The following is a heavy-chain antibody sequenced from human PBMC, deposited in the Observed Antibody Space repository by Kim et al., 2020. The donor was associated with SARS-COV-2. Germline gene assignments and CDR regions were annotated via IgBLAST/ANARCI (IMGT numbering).Heavy chain of an antibody. J-gene: IGHJ4*02. V-gene: IGHV3-66*01. CDR1: GFTVSSNY. D-gene: IGHD3-10*01. Sequence: GGSLRLSCAVSGFTVSSNYMSWVRQAPGKGLEWVSVIYSGGSTYYADSVKGRFTISRDNSKNTLYLQMNSLRAEDTAVYYCAREILVRGVKGDYWGQGTLVTVSS. CDR2: IYSGGST. CDR3: AREILVRGVKGDY.